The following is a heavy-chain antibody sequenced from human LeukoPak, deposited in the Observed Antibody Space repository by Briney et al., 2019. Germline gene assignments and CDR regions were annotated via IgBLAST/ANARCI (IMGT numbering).Heavy chain of an antibody. V-gene: IGHV1-69-2*01. CDR3: ATVGYCSSTSCPTDY. CDR2: VDPEDGET. J-gene: IGHJ4*02. D-gene: IGHD2-2*01. CDR1: GYTFTDYY. Sequence: ASVKISCKVSGYTFTDYYMHWVQQAPGKGLERMGLVDPEDGETIYAERFRGRVTITADTSTDTAYMELSSLRSEDTAVYYCATVGYCSSTSCPTDYWGQGTLVTVSS.